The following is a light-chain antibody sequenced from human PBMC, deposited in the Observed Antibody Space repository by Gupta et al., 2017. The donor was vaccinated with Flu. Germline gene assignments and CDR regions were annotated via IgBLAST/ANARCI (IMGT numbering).Light chain of an antibody. CDR1: SSDVGGYNY. CDR3: ASYTTTSTWV. CDR2: EVT. V-gene: IGLV2-14*01. Sequence: QTALTQPASVSAPPGPSITISCTGTSSDVGGYNYVSWYQHHPGKAPNLMIYEVTGRPAGVSNRFSGSKSGNTASLTISGLHAEDEADYFCASYTTTSTWVFGGGTKLTVL. J-gene: IGLJ3*02.